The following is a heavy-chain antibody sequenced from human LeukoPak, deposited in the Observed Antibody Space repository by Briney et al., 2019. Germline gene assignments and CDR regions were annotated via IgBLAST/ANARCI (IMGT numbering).Heavy chain of an antibody. D-gene: IGHD3-10*01. CDR1: GGTFSSYA. CDR2: IIPIFGTA. V-gene: IGHV1-69*01. Sequence: SVKVSCKASGGTFSSYAISWVRQAPGQGLEWMGGIIPIFGTANYAQKFQGRVTITADESTSTAYMELSSLRSEDTAVHYCARDLATMVRGVIQNYGMDVWGKGTTVTVSS. CDR3: ARDLATMVRGVIQNYGMDV. J-gene: IGHJ6*04.